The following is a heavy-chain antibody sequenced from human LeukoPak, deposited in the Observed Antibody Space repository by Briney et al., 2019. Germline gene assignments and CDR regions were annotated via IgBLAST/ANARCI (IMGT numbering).Heavy chain of an antibody. J-gene: IGHJ4*02. V-gene: IGHV3-33*01. D-gene: IGHD6-13*01. Sequence: YPGRSLRLSCAASGFTFSSYGMHWVRQAPGKGLEWVALIRYDGSNKNYADSVKGRFTISRDNSKNTLYLQMNSLRAEDTALYYCARERSIAATGMDYWGQGTLVTVSS. CDR3: ARERSIAATGMDY. CDR1: GFTFSSYG. CDR2: IRYDGSNK.